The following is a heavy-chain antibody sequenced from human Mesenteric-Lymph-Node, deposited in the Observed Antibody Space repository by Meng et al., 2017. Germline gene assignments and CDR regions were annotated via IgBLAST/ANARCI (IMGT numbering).Heavy chain of an antibody. CDR1: GFTFSSYA. Sequence: GESLKISCAASGFTFSSYAMSWVRQAPGKGLEWVANIKQDGSEKYYVDSVKGRFTISRDNAKNSLYLQINSLRAEDTAVYYCAGGTGWLIDYWGQGSLVTVSS. D-gene: IGHD6-19*01. CDR3: AGGTGWLIDY. CDR2: IKQDGSEK. V-gene: IGHV3-7*01. J-gene: IGHJ4*02.